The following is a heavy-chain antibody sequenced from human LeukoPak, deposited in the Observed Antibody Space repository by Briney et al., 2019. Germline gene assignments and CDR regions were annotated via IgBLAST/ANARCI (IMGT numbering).Heavy chain of an antibody. CDR1: GFTFDDYA. CDR2: ISGDGGST. D-gene: IGHD2-21*01. J-gene: IGHJ4*02. V-gene: IGHV3-43*02. Sequence: GGSLRLSCAVSGFTFDDYAMHWVRQAPGKGLEWVSLISGDGGSTYYADPVKGRFTISRDNSKNSLYLQMNSLRTEDTALYYCAKDQYSILDYWGQGTLVTVSS. CDR3: AKDQYSILDY.